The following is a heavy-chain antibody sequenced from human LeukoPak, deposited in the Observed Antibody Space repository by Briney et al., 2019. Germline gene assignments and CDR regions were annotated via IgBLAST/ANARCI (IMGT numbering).Heavy chain of an antibody. CDR3: AKSEFSDSGSYYSDS. CDR2: ISYDGSNQ. CDR1: GFTFSSYD. V-gene: IGHV3-30*18. D-gene: IGHD1-26*01. J-gene: IGHJ4*02. Sequence: PGRSLTLSCPASGFTFSSYDMHWVRQAEGKGREWVAVISYDGSNQYYADSVKGRFTFSRDNSKTTPYLQMNSLRAEKTAMYYCAKSEFSDSGSYYSDSWGQGTLVTVSS.